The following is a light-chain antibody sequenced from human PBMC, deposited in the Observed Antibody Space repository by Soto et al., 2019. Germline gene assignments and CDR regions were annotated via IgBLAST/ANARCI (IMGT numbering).Light chain of an antibody. CDR3: GTWDSSLRDVV. J-gene: IGLJ2*01. CDR2: DNN. V-gene: IGLV1-51*01. Sequence: QSVLTQPPSVSAAPGQKVTISCSGSSSNIGNNYLSWYQQLPGTAPTLLMYDNNKRPSGIPDLFSGSKSGTSATLGITGLQAGDEAYYYCGTWDSSLRDVVFGGGTKLTVL. CDR1: SSNIGNNY.